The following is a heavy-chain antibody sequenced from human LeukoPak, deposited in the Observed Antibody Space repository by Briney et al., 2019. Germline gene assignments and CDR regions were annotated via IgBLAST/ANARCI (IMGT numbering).Heavy chain of an antibody. CDR3: ARKGDYYDSSGSRGYYFDY. D-gene: IGHD3-22*01. CDR2: ISSSSSYI. J-gene: IGHJ4*02. V-gene: IGHV3-21*01. CDR1: GFTFSSYS. Sequence: PGRSLRLSCAASGFTFSSYSMNWVRQAPGKGLEWVSSISSSSSYIYYADSVKGRFTISRDNAKNSLYLQMNSLRAEDTAVYYCARKGDYYDSSGSRGYYFDYWGQGTLVTVSS.